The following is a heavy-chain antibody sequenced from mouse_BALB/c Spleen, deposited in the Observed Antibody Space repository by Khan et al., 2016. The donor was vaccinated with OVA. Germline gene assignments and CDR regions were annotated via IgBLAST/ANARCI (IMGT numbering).Heavy chain of an antibody. CDR1: GFTFSSYT. CDR3: VRPSTTEYDYGMDY. CDR2: ISHGGSSA. V-gene: IGHV5-12-2*01. J-gene: IGHJ4*01. Sequence: EVQLQESGGGLVQPGGSLKLSCAASGFTFSSYTMSWVRQTPDKRLEWVAFISHGGSSAYYPDTVKGRFTSSRDNAKNTLYLQMSSLKSEDTAMYYCVRPSTTEYDYGMDYWGQGTSVTVSS. D-gene: IGHD1-1*01.